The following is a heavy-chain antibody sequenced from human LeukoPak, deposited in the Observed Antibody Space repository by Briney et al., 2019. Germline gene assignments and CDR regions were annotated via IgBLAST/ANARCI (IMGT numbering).Heavy chain of an antibody. Sequence: SVKVSCKASGGTFSSYAISWVRQAPGQGLEWMGGIIPIFGTANYAQKFQGRVTITTDESTSTAYMELSSLRSEDTAVYYCASSSRGGRYDYFDYWGQGTLVTVSS. D-gene: IGHD6-19*01. V-gene: IGHV1-69*05. J-gene: IGHJ4*02. CDR3: ASSSRGGRYDYFDY. CDR1: GGTFSSYA. CDR2: IIPIFGTA.